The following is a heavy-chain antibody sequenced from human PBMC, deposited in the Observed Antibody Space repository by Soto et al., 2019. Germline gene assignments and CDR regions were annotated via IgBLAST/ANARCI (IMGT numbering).Heavy chain of an antibody. V-gene: IGHV4-4*02. J-gene: IGHJ5*02. Sequence: SETLSLTCAFSGCSISISNWWSWVRQPPGKGLEWIGGIFHSGDTNYNPSLKSRVTISVDRSNNHFSLKLTSVTAADTAMYYCARGAATMAPKNWFDPWGQGVLVTVSS. D-gene: IGHD3-10*01. CDR3: ARGAATMAPKNWFDP. CDR2: IFHSGDT. CDR1: GCSISISNW.